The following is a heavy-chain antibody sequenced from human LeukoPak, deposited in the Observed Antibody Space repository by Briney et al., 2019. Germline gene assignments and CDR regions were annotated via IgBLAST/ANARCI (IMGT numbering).Heavy chain of an antibody. CDR2: IYYSGST. CDR1: GGSTSISSYD. CDR3: ARHSATENVFDP. D-gene: IGHD2-15*01. J-gene: IGHJ5*02. V-gene: IGHV4-39*01. Sequence: PSETLSLTWTVSGGSTSISSYDWGWIRQPPGKGLEWIGSIYYSGSTYYNPSLKSRVTITVNTSKNQFSLKLSSVTAADTAVDYCARHSATENVFDPWGQGTLVTVSS.